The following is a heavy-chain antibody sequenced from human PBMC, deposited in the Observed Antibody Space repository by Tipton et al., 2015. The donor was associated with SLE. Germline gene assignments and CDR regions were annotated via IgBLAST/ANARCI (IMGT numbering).Heavy chain of an antibody. V-gene: IGHV4-61*02. Sequence: TLSLTCTVSGGSISSGSYYWTWIRQPAGKGLEWIGRIYTNGSTNYNPSLKSRVTISVDTSKNQFSLKLSSVTAADTAVHYCARGFLEWLFDDAFDIWGQGTMVTVSS. CDR3: ARGFLEWLFDDAFDI. CDR1: GGSISSGSYY. D-gene: IGHD3-3*01. J-gene: IGHJ3*02. CDR2: IYTNGST.